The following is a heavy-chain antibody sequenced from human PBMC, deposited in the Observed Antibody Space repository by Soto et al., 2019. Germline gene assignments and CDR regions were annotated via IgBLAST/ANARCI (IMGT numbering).Heavy chain of an antibody. J-gene: IGHJ4*02. CDR1: GYSFTSYW. Sequence: GESLKISCKGSGYSFTSYWIGWVRQMPGKGLEWMGIIYPGDSDTRYSPSFQGHVTISADKSISTAYLQWSSLKASDTAMYYCARHVMGARGWVEEPLWGQGTLVTVSS. D-gene: IGHD1-1*01. CDR3: ARHVMGARGWVEEPL. CDR2: IYPGDSDT. V-gene: IGHV5-51*01.